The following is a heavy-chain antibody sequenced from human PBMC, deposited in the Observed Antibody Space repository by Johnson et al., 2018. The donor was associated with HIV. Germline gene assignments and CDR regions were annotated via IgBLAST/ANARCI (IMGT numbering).Heavy chain of an antibody. CDR3: ASLIAAAGDDAFDI. Sequence: QVQLVESGGGVVQPGRSLRLSCAASGFTFSSYAMHWVRQAPGKGLEWVSSISGSGGNTFYADSVRGRFTISRDNSKNTLYLQMNSLRAEDTAVYYCASLIAAAGDDAFDIWGQGTMVTVSS. CDR1: GFTFSSYA. CDR2: ISGSGGNT. D-gene: IGHD6-13*01. J-gene: IGHJ3*02. V-gene: IGHV3-NL1*01.